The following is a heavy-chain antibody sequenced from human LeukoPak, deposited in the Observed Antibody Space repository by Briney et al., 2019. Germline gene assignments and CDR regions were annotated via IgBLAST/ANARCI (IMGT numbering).Heavy chain of an antibody. V-gene: IGHV3-48*02. CDR3: ARVGYDSNGFDY. CDR1: GFTFSTYS. CDR2: ISYSSSAI. J-gene: IGHJ4*02. D-gene: IGHD3-22*01. Sequence: PGGSLRLSCAASGFTFSTYSMNWVRQAPGKGLEWVSYISYSSSAIYYADSVKGRFTISRDNAKNSLYLRMNSLRDEDTAVYYCARVGYDSNGFDYWGQGTLVTVSS.